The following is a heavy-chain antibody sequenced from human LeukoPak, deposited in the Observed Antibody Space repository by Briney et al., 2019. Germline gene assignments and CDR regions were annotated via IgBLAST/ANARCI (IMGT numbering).Heavy chain of an antibody. D-gene: IGHD5-12*01. CDR1: GYTFTGYY. Sequence: ASVKVSCKASGYTFTGYYLHWVRQAPGQGLEWLGWINPDTGGTNYAQKFQGRVTVTRDTSISTAYMELSRLQSDGTAVYYCARDVRYSNYMDVWGKGTTVTVSS. V-gene: IGHV1-2*02. CDR3: ARDVRYSNYMDV. CDR2: INPDTGGT. J-gene: IGHJ6*03.